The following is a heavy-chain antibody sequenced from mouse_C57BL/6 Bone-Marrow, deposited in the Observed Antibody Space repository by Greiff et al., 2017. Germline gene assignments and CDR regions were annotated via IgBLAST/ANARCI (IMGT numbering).Heavy chain of an antibody. D-gene: IGHD1-1*01. CDR3: ARRSFYGGFAY. CDR1: GFTFSSYG. CDR2: ISSGGSYT. Sequence: EVNVVESGGDLVKPGGSLKLSCAASGFTFSSYGMSWVRQTPDKRLEWVATISSGGSYTYYPDSVKGRFTISRDNAKNTLYLQMSSLKSEDTAMYYCARRSFYGGFAYWGQGTLVTVSA. V-gene: IGHV5-6*02. J-gene: IGHJ3*01.